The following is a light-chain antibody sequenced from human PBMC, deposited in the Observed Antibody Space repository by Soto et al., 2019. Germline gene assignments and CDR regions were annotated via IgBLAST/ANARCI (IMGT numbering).Light chain of an antibody. CDR2: EVN. V-gene: IGLV2-8*01. J-gene: IGLJ1*01. CDR3: SSYAGSSNV. Sequence: QSVLTQPPSASGSPGQSFAISCTGTISDVGGYNYVSWYQQHPGKAPKLMIYEVNKRPSGVPDRFSGSKSGNTASLTVSGLQPEDEADYYCSSYAGSSNVFGTGTTVTV. CDR1: ISDVGGYNY.